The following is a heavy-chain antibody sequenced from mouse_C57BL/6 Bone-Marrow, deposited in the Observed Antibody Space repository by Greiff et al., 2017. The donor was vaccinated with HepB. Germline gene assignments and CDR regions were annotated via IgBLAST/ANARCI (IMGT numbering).Heavy chain of an antibody. Sequence: VVEPGASVKIPCKASGYTFTDYNMDWVKQSHGKSLEWIGDINPNNGGTIYNQKFKGKATLTVDKSSSTAYMELRSLTSEDTAVYYCARGNTTVVDYWGQGTTLTVSS. CDR1: GYTFTDYN. CDR2: INPNNGGT. J-gene: IGHJ2*01. D-gene: IGHD1-1*01. V-gene: IGHV1-18*01. CDR3: ARGNTTVVDY.